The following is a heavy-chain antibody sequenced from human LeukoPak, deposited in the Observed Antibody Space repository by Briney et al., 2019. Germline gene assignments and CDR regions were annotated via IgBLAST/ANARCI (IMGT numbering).Heavy chain of an antibody. D-gene: IGHD3-3*01. CDR1: GGSFSGYY. J-gene: IGHJ5*02. CDR2: INHSGST. CDR3: ARGGYDFWSGLWWFDP. V-gene: IGHV4-34*01. Sequence: SETLSLTCTVYGGSFSGYYWSWIRQPPGKGLEWIGEINHSGSTNYNPSLKSRVTISVDTSKNQFSLKLSSVTAADTAVYYCARGGYDFWSGLWWFDPWGQGTLVTVSS.